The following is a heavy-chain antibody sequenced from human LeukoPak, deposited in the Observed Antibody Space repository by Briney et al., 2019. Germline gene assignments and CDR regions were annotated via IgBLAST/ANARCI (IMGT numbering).Heavy chain of an antibody. V-gene: IGHV3-74*01. CDR1: GFTFSSYW. D-gene: IGHD3-10*01. CDR3: ARGLFSLLWFGELLYPFDY. CDR2: INSDGSST. J-gene: IGHJ4*02. Sequence: GGSLRLSCAASGFTFSSYWMHWVRQAPGKGLVWVSRINSDGSSTSYADSVKGRFTISRDNAKNTLYLQMNSLRAEDTAVYYCARGLFSLLWFGELLYPFDYWGQGTLVTVSS.